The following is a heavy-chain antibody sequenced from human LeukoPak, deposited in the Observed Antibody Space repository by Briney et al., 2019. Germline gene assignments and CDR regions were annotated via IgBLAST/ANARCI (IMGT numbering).Heavy chain of an antibody. D-gene: IGHD3-10*01. CDR3: AKDGSSGSYYYGSRSPTVFDP. Sequence: GGSLRLSCAASGFTFSSYAMSWVRQAPGKGLEWVSAISGSGGSTYYADSVKGRFTISRDNSKNTLYLQMNSLRAEDTAVYYCAKDGSSGSYYYGSRSPTVFDPWGQGTLVTVSS. J-gene: IGHJ5*02. V-gene: IGHV3-23*01. CDR2: ISGSGGST. CDR1: GFTFSSYA.